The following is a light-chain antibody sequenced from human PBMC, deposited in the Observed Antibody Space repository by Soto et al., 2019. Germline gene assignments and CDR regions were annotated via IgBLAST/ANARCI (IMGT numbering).Light chain of an antibody. CDR3: QQYVSSPLFT. Sequence: EIVLTQSPGTLSLSPGERVTLSCRASQSISRNYLAWYQQKPGQAPRLLIYGASSRATGIPDRFSGSGSGTDFTLTISRLEPEDFAVYYCQQYVSSPLFTFGPGTKVDIK. V-gene: IGKV3-20*01. J-gene: IGKJ3*01. CDR1: QSISRNY. CDR2: GAS.